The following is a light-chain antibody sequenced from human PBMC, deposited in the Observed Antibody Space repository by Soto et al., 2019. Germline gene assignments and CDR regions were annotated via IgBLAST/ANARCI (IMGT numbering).Light chain of an antibody. CDR2: GAS. CDR3: QQYGRSPPFA. Sequence: IVMTQSPGTLSLSPEERATLSCRASQSVSSNYIAWYQQNAGQAPRLLIYGASTRATGIPDRFSGSGSGTDFTLTISRLEPEDFAVYFCQQYGRSPPFAVGQGTKVDIK. J-gene: IGKJ2*01. CDR1: QSVSSNY. V-gene: IGKV3-20*01.